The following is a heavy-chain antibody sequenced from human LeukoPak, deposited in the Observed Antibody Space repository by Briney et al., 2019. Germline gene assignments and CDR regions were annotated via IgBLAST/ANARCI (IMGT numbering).Heavy chain of an antibody. Sequence: ASVKVSCKASGGTFSSYAISWVRQAPGQGLEWMGIINPSGGSTSYAQKFQGRVTMTRDTSTSTVYMELSSLRSEDTAVYYCARAPPISGFAFDIWGQGTMVTVSS. CDR1: GGTFSSYA. V-gene: IGHV1-46*01. CDR2: INPSGGST. CDR3: ARAPPISGFAFDI. D-gene: IGHD3-10*01. J-gene: IGHJ3*02.